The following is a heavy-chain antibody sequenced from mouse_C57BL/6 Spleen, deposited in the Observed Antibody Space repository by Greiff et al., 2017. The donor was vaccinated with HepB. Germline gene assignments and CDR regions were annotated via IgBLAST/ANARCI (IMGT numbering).Heavy chain of an antibody. D-gene: IGHD2-2*01. CDR3: ATSSGYDEGNDY. J-gene: IGHJ2*01. CDR2: INPNSGST. CDR1: GYTFTSYW. V-gene: IGHV1-64*01. Sequence: QVQLQQPGAELVKPGASVKLSCKASGYTFTSYWMHWVKQRPGQGLEWIGMINPNSGSTNYNEKFKSKATLTVDKSSSTAYMQLSSLTSEDAAVYYCATSSGYDEGNDYWGQGTTLTVSS.